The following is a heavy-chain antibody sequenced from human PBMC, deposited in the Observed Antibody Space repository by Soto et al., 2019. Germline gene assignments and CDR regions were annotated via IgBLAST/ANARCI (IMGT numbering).Heavy chain of an antibody. D-gene: IGHD2-2*01. CDR2: IFSNDEK. Sequence: GSGPTLVNPTETLTPTCTVSGFSLSNARMGVSWIRQPPGKALEWLAHIFSNDEKSYSTSLKSRLTISKDTSKSQVVLTMTNMDPVDTATYYCARMGVVPPYYYYGMDVWGQGTTVTVSS. CDR1: GFSLSNARMG. V-gene: IGHV2-26*01. CDR3: ARMGVVPPYYYYGMDV. J-gene: IGHJ6*02.